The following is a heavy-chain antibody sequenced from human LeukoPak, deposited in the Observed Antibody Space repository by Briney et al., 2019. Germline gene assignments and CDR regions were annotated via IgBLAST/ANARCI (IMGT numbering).Heavy chain of an antibody. CDR1: GFTFSSYW. D-gene: IGHD4-17*01. J-gene: IGHJ4*02. Sequence: PGGSLRLSCAASGFTFSSYWMHWVRQAPGKGLVWVSRINSDGSSTSYADSVKGRFTISRDNAKNTLYLQMHSLRAEDTAVYYCARDLYWESDYGDPPLDYWGQGTLVTVSS. CDR2: INSDGSST. CDR3: ARDLYWESDYGDPPLDY. V-gene: IGHV3-74*01.